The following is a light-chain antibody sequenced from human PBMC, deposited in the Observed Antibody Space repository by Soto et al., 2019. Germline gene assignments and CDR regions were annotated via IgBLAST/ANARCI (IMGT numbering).Light chain of an antibody. V-gene: IGLV2-14*01. CDR3: ISYTSDDVRYV. CDR2: EVS. Sequence: QSVLTQPPSASGFPGQSVTISCTGTSSDVGYYDFVSWYQHHPGRAPKLIVSEVSHRPSGVSNRFSGSKSGNTASLTISGLQSEDEADYYCISYTSDDVRYVFGTGTKLTVL. J-gene: IGLJ1*01. CDR1: SSDVGYYDF.